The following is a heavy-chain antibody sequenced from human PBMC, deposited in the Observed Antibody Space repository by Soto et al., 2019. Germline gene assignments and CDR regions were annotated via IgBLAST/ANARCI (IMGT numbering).Heavy chain of an antibody. J-gene: IGHJ4*02. CDR2: ISDSGGST. CDR1: GFTFSSYC. CDR3: ARSGG. D-gene: IGHD6-19*01. Sequence: EVQLLESGGGLVHPGASLRLSCAASGFTFSSYCMSWVRQAPGKGLEWVSTISDSGGSTFYADSVKGRFTISRDNSKNTLFLQMNSLRPEDTDVYYCARSGGWGQGTLVTVSS. V-gene: IGHV3-23*01.